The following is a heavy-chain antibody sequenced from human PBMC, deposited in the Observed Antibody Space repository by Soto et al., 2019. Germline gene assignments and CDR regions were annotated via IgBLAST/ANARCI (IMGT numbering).Heavy chain of an antibody. CDR1: GFTFTSSA. J-gene: IGHJ5*02. CDR3: AADHRWNYEVP. D-gene: IGHD1-7*01. Sequence: ASVKVSCKASGFTFTSSAMQWVRQARGQRLEWIGWIVVGSGNTNYAQRFQERDTITRDMSTSTAYIEMSSMRTEDTAVYYCAADHRWNYEVPWGQGTLVTVSS. CDR2: IVVGSGNT. V-gene: IGHV1-58*02.